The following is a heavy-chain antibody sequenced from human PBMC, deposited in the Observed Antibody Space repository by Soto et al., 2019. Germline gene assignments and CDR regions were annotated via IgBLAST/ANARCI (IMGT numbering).Heavy chain of an antibody. CDR3: ATDQAICGWLSILDYDYGMYV. D-gene: IGHD3-3*01. CDR2: ITNDGRNK. V-gene: IGHV3-30*03. Sequence: GGSLLLSFGSSGFPFSSYVMHWVRQSPVKGLEGVAGITNDGRNKYYAYSVKGRFTISRDNSKNTLYLQMNGLRAEDMDVYSDATDQAICGWLSILDYDYGMYVCAHATKGTVSS. CDR1: GFPFSSYV. J-gene: IGHJ6*02.